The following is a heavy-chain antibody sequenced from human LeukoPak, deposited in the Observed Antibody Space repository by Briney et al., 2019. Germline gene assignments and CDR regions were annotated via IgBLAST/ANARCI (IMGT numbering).Heavy chain of an antibody. CDR3: ARDDGGNYRNDAFDI. J-gene: IGHJ3*02. Sequence: KPSETLSLTCTVSGGSITTYYWNWIRQPPGKGLEWIGYIYYSGSTNYNPSLKSRVTISLDTSKNQFSLKLSSVTAADTAVYYCARDDGGNYRNDAFDIWGQGTMVTVSS. CDR2: IYYSGST. CDR1: GGSITTYY. D-gene: IGHD4-23*01. V-gene: IGHV4-59*01.